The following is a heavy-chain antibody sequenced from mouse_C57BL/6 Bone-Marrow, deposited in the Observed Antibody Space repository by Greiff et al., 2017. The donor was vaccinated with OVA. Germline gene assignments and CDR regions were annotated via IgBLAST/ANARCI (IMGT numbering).Heavy chain of an antibody. V-gene: IGHV1-39*01. Sequence: VQLKESGPELVKPGASVKISCKASGYSFTDYNMNWVKQSNGKSLEWIGVINPNYGTTSYNQKFKGKATLTVDQSSSTAYMQLNSLTSEDSAVYYCARSRDYGSSPPYAMDYWGQGTSVTVSS. CDR2: INPNYGTT. J-gene: IGHJ4*01. D-gene: IGHD1-1*01. CDR1: GYSFTDYN. CDR3: ARSRDYGSSPPYAMDY.